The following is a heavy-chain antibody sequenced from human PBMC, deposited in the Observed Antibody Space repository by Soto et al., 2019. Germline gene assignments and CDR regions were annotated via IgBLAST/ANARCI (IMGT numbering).Heavy chain of an antibody. D-gene: IGHD4-17*01. CDR3: ASNDYGDYPTSFDI. CDR1: GGSISSYY. V-gene: IGHV4-59*01. Sequence: SETLSLTCTVSGGSISSYYWSWIRQPPGKGLEWIGYIYYSGSTNYNPSLKSRVTISVDTSKNQFSLKLSSVTAADTAVYYCASNDYGDYPTSFDIWGQGTMVTVSS. J-gene: IGHJ3*02. CDR2: IYYSGST.